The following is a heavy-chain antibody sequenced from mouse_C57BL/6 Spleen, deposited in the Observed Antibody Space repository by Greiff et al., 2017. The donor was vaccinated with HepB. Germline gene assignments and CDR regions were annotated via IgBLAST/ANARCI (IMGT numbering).Heavy chain of an antibody. CDR3: ARHHSNLAWFAY. J-gene: IGHJ3*01. CDR2: ISSGGSYT. V-gene: IGHV5-6*01. Sequence: EVQLVESGGDLVKPGGSLKLSCAASGFTFSSYGMSWVRQTPDKRLEWVATISSGGSYTYYPDSVKGRFTISRDNAKNTLYLQMSSLKSEDTAMYYCARHHSNLAWFAYWGQGTLVTVSA. D-gene: IGHD2-5*01. CDR1: GFTFSSYG.